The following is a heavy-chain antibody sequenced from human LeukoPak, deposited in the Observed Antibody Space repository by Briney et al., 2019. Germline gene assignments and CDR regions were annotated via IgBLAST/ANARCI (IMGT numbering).Heavy chain of an antibody. CDR2: IYHSGST. CDR3: ARRGPDYYYYGMDV. CDR1: GGSISSYY. D-gene: IGHD3-10*01. V-gene: IGHV4-59*08. J-gene: IGHJ6*02. Sequence: SETLSLTCTVSGGSISSYYWSWIRQPPGKGLEWIGYIYHSGSTNYNPSLKSRVTISVDTSKNQFSLKLSSVTAADTAVYYCARRGPDYYYYGMDVWGQGTTVTVSS.